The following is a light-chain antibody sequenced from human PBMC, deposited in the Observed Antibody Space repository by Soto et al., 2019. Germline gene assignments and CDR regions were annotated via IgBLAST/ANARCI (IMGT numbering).Light chain of an antibody. CDR3: QQYHNWPPQYT. V-gene: IGKV3-15*01. J-gene: IGKJ2*01. CDR1: QSVASN. Sequence: EIVMTQSPASLSLSPGDGATLSCRASQSVASNVAWYQQKPGQGPRLLIHGASTRAVGVPARFSGSGSGTDFTRTISSLQSEDFAVYYCQQYHNWPPQYTFGQGTKLQIK. CDR2: GAS.